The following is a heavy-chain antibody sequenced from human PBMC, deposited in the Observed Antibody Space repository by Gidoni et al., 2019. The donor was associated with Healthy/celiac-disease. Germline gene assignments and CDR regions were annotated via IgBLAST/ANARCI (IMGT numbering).Heavy chain of an antibody. D-gene: IGHD3-3*01. CDR1: GYTFPSYG. CDR2: ISAYNGNT. V-gene: IGHV1-18*01. Sequence: QVQLVQSGAEVKKPGASVKVSCKSSGYTFPSYGISWVRQAPGQGLEWMGWISAYNGNTNDAQKLQGRVTMTTDTSTSTAYMELRSLRSDDTAVYYCARDFRSRRGVVIIRYFDYWGQGTLVTVSS. CDR3: ARDFRSRRGVVIIRYFDY. J-gene: IGHJ4*02.